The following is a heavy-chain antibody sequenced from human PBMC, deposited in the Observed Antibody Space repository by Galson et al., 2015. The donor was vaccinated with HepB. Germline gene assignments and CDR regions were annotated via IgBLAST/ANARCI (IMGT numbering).Heavy chain of an antibody. CDR2: IIPIFGTA. J-gene: IGHJ4*02. Sequence: SVKVSCKASGYTFTSYTISWVRQAPGQGLEWMGGIIPIFGTANYAQKFQGRVTITADESTSTAYMELSSLRSEDTAVYYCARGGGYYYDSSGYYFPLDYWGQGTLVTVSS. V-gene: IGHV1-69*13. CDR1: GYTFTSYT. D-gene: IGHD3-22*01. CDR3: ARGGGYYYDSSGYYFPLDY.